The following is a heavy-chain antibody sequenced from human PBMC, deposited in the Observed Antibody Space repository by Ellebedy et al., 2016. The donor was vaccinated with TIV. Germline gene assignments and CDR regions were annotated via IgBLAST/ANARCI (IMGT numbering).Heavy chain of an antibody. V-gene: IGHV3-33*06. CDR1: GFTFSNYG. CDR2: IWYDGNKK. Sequence: GESLKISCSASGFTFSNYGMHWVRQAPGKGLEWVAVIWYDGNKKYYGDSVKGRFTISRDNSKNTLYLQIDSLRAEDTALYYCAKILVPADPLGMDVWGQGTTVTVSS. D-gene: IGHD2-21*02. J-gene: IGHJ6*02. CDR3: AKILVPADPLGMDV.